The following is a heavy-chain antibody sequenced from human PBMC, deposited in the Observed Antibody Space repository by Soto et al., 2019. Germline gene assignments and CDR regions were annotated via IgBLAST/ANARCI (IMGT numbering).Heavy chain of an antibody. CDR3: AREVGYCSSTSCYYGMDV. D-gene: IGHD2-2*01. V-gene: IGHV3-21*01. CDR2: ISSSSSYI. CDR1: EVTIVSYS. J-gene: IGHJ6*02. Sequence: SLRDYGAVAEVTIVSYSRNWVIPGPGKELDWVSSISSSSSYIYYADSVKGRFTISRDNAKNSLYLQMNSLRAEDTAVYYCAREVGYCSSTSCYYGMDVWGQRTTVTVSS.